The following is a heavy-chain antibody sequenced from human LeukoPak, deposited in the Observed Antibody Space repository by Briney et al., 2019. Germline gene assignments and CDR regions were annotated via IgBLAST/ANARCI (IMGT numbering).Heavy chain of an antibody. D-gene: IGHD3-22*01. Sequence: GGSLRLSCAASGFTFSSHGMSWVRQAPGKGLEWVSAISGSGGSTYYADSVKGRFTISRDNSKNTLYLQMNSLRAEDTAVYYCGRGAMIVVATDYWGQGTLVTVSS. CDR1: GFTFSSHG. J-gene: IGHJ4*02. CDR3: GRGAMIVVATDY. V-gene: IGHV3-23*01. CDR2: ISGSGGST.